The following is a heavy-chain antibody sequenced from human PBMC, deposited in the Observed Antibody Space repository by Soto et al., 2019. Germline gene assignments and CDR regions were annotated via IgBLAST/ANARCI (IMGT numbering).Heavy chain of an antibody. J-gene: IGHJ4*02. D-gene: IGHD6-19*01. CDR3: ARLDKFNGGWS. V-gene: IGHV3-30*14. Sequence: QVQLVESGGGVVQPGRSLRPSCAASGFTFSSYAMHWVRRAPGKGLEWVAAVSHDGKSGFYADSVSGRFTVSRDNSNNLVYLQMDRLRPEDTALFYCARLDKFNGGWSWGQGTAVTVSS. CDR2: VSHDGKSG. CDR1: GFTFSSYA.